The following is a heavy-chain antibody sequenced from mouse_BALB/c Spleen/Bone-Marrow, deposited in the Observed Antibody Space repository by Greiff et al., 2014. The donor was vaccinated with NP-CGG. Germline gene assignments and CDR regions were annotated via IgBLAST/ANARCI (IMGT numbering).Heavy chain of an antibody. CDR3: VRGFYFGNYVFAY. CDR2: INPNNGGS. J-gene: IGHJ3*01. V-gene: IGHV1-18*01. CDR1: GYTFTEYT. Sequence: EVKLMESGPELVEPGASVKISCKSSGYTFTEYTMHWVKQSLGKSLEWIGAINPNNGGSTYNQKFKGKATLTVDKSSSTAYMELRSLTSEDSAVYYCVRGFYFGNYVFAYWGQGTLVTVSA. D-gene: IGHD2-1*01.